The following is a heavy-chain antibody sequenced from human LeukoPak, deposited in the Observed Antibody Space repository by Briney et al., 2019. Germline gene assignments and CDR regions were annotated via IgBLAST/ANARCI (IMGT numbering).Heavy chain of an antibody. CDR1: GFTFSSYG. CDR3: AKQSGFGAFDI. CDR2: ISYDGSNK. Sequence: PGRSLRLSCAASGFTFSSYGMHWVRQAPCKGLEWVAVISYDGSNKYYADSVKGRFTISRDNSKNTLYLQMNSLRAEDTAVYYCAKQSGFGAFDIWGQGTMVTVSS. D-gene: IGHD3-3*01. V-gene: IGHV3-30*18. J-gene: IGHJ3*02.